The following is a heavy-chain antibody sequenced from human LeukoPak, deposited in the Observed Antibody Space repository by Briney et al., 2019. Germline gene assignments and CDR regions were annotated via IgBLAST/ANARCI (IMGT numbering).Heavy chain of an antibody. CDR1: GFTFSDYY. Sequence: PGGSLRLSCAASGFTFSDYYMRWIRQAPGKGLEWVSYISSSGSTIYYADSVKGRFTISRDNAKNSLYLQMNSLRAEDTAVYYCARYSYDFWSGPTYYYYGMDVWGQGTTVTVSS. CDR2: ISSSGSTI. D-gene: IGHD3-3*01. CDR3: ARYSYDFWSGPTYYYYGMDV. J-gene: IGHJ6*02. V-gene: IGHV3-11*01.